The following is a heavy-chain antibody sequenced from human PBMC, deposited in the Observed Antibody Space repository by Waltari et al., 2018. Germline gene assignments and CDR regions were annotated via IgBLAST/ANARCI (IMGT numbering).Heavy chain of an antibody. Sequence: EVQLVQSGAAVKKPGESLKISCKGSGYSFTTYCIRSVRQMPGKGLEWMGIIYPGDSDTRYSPSFQGQVTISADKSISTAYLQWSSLKASDTAMYYCARGLSNYGDFGSVLDYWGQGTLVTVSS. CDR2: IYPGDSDT. CDR1: GYSFTTYC. D-gene: IGHD4-17*01. J-gene: IGHJ4*02. CDR3: ARGLSNYGDFGSVLDY. V-gene: IGHV5-51*01.